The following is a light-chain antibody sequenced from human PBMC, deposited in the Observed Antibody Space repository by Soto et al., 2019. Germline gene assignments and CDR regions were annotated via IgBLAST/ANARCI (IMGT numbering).Light chain of an antibody. J-gene: IGKJ1*01. CDR3: QKYDSAPWT. CDR2: AAS. Sequence: DIQMTQSPSSLSASVRDRVIITCRASQGISNYLAWYQQKPGKVPKLLIYAASTLQSGVPSRFSGSGSGTDFTLTISSLQPEDVATYYCQKYDSAPWTFGQGTKVEIK. V-gene: IGKV1-27*01. CDR1: QGISNY.